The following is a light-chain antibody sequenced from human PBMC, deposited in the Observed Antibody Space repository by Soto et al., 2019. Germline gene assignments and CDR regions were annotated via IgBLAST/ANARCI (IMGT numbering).Light chain of an antibody. J-gene: IGKJ2*01. Sequence: DIQMTQSPSSLSASIGDRVTITCRASQSISSFLNWYQQKPGKAPELLIFGSSTLQSGVPSRFSSSGSGTDFTLTVSSLQPEDFATYYCQQTYSLPSTFGQGTKLEIK. CDR3: QQTYSLPST. CDR2: GSS. V-gene: IGKV1-39*01. CDR1: QSISSF.